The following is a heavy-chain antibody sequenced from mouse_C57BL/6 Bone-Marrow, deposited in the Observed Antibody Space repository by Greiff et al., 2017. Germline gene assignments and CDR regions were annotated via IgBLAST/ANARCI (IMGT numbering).Heavy chain of an antibody. Sequence: QVQLKQSGAEMVRPGASVKLSCKASGYTFTDYYINWVKQRPGQGLEWIARIYPGSGNTYYNEKFKGKATLTAEKSSSTAYMQLSSLTSEDSAVYFCAREGGYCPHLDYGGQGTTLTVSA. D-gene: IGHD2-3*01. CDR1: GYTFTDYY. J-gene: IGHJ2*01. CDR2: IYPGSGNT. V-gene: IGHV1-76*01. CDR3: AREGGYCPHLDY.